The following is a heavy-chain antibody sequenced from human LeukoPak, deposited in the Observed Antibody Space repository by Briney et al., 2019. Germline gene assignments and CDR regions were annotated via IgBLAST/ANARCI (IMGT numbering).Heavy chain of an antibody. J-gene: IGHJ4*02. CDR1: GFTFSSDA. D-gene: IGHD6-19*01. CDR2: INGSVGTT. CDR3: AKDRVAGKAYYFDY. V-gene: IGHV3-23*01. Sequence: PGGSLRLSCAASGFTFSSDAMSWVRQAPGKGLEWVSAINGSVGTTYYADSVKGRFTISRDNSKNTLYLQMNILRAEDTAVYYCAKDRVAGKAYYFDYWGQGTLVTVSS.